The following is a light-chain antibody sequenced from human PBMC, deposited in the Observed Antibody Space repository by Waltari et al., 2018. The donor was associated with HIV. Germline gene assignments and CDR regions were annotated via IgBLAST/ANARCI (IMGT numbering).Light chain of an antibody. CDR1: SSNIGTYT. CDR2: NNH. V-gene: IGLV1-44*01. CDR3: AAKDDTLNGWV. Sequence: QSVLTQPPSASGTPEQRVTISCSGSSSNIGTYTVNWYQQLPGTAPKLIIYNNHYRPSGVPDRFSGSKSGTSASLAISGLQSEYEADYYCAAKDDTLNGWVFGGGTKLTVL. J-gene: IGLJ3*02.